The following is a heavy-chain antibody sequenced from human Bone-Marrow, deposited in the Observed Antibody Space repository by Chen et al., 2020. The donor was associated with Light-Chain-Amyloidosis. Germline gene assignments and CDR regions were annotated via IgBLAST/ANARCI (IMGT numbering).Heavy chain of an antibody. V-gene: IGHV3-74*01. Sequence: EVQLVESGGGLVQPGGSLRLSCVASGFTFSSYWMHWVRQAPGKGLVWVSRINTDGSSTSYADSVKGRFTISRDNAKNTLFLQMSSLRADDTAVYYCARDSDSRSTSCYPLGTFDIWGQGTMVTVSS. CDR1: GFTFSSYW. CDR2: INTDGSST. D-gene: IGHD2-2*01. J-gene: IGHJ3*02. CDR3: ARDSDSRSTSCYPLGTFDI.